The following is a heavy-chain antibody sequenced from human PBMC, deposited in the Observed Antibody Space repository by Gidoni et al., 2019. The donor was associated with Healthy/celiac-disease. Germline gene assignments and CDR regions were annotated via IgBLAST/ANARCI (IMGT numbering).Heavy chain of an antibody. Sequence: EVQLLESGGGLVQPGGSLRLSCAASGFTFIRYAMSWVRQAPGKGLEWVSAISGSGGSTYYADSVKGRFTISRDNSKNTLYLQMNSLRAEDTAVYYCAKAPNYYDSSGYFDYWGQGTLVTVSS. J-gene: IGHJ4*02. CDR2: ISGSGGST. V-gene: IGHV3-23*01. D-gene: IGHD3-22*01. CDR1: GFTFIRYA. CDR3: AKAPNYYDSSGYFDY.